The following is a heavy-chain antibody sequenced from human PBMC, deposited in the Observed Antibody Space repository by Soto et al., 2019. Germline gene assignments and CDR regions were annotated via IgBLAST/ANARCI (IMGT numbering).Heavy chain of an antibody. J-gene: IGHJ5*02. CDR1: GFTFSSYG. Sequence: SLRLSCAASGFTFSSYGMHWVRQAPGKGLEWVAVISYDGSNKYYADSVRGRFTISRDNSKNTLYLQMNSLRAEDTAVYYCAKEGRDVVVVGAGWFDPWGQGTLVTAPQ. CDR2: ISYDGSNK. D-gene: IGHD2-15*01. V-gene: IGHV3-30*18. CDR3: AKEGRDVVVVGAGWFDP.